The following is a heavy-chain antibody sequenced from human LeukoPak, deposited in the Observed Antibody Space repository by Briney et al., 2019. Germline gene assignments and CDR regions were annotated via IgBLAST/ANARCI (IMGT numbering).Heavy chain of an antibody. CDR3: ARGSNYDSSGYYHDY. J-gene: IGHJ4*02. Sequence: SETLSLTCTVPGGSISGYSRNWLRQTPGKGLEWIGYIYCSGNTNYNPSLKSRVTISVDTTNNQFSLRLTSVTAADTAMYYCARGSNYDSSGYYHDYWGQGTLVTVSS. CDR2: IYCSGNT. V-gene: IGHV4-59*01. D-gene: IGHD3-22*01. CDR1: GGSISGYS.